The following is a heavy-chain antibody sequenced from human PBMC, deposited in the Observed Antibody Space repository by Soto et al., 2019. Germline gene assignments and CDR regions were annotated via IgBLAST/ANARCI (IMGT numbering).Heavy chain of an antibody. V-gene: IGHV4-30-2*01. Sequence: SETLSLTCAVSGGSISSGGYSWSWMRQPPGKGLEWIGYIYHSGSTYYNPSLKSRVTISVDRSKNQFSLKLSSVTAADTAVYYCARVPDVWGQGTTVTVS. CDR1: GGSISSGGYS. J-gene: IGHJ6*02. CDR3: ARVPDV. CDR2: IYHSGST.